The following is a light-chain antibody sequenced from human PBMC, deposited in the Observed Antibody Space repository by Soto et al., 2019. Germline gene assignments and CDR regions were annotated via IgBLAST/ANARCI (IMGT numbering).Light chain of an antibody. CDR3: TSFTSIHTYV. V-gene: IGLV2-14*01. CDR2: EVT. J-gene: IGLJ1*01. CDR1: SNDVGGYNF. Sequence: QSALTQPASVSGSPGQSITISCTGTSNDVGGYNFVSWYQQHPDKAPRLIIYEVTNRPSGVSDRFSGSKSGNTASLTISGLQAEDEADYYCTSFTSIHTYVFGTGTKLTVL.